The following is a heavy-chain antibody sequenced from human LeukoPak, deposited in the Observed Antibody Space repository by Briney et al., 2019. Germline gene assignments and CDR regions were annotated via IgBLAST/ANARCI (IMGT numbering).Heavy chain of an antibody. CDR1: GFTFSNAW. V-gene: IGHV3-15*01. CDR2: IKSKTDGGTT. J-gene: IGHJ4*02. Sequence: PGGSLRLSCVASGFTFSNAWMSWVRQAPGKGREWVGRIKSKTDGGTTDYAAPVKGRFTISRDDSKNTLYLQMNSLKTEDTAVYYCTTDLRSRRFDYWGQGTLVTVSS. CDR3: TTDLRSRRFDY.